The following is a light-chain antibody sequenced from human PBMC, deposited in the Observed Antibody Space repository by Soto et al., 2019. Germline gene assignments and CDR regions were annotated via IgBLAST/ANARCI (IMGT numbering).Light chain of an antibody. V-gene: IGKV3-20*01. CDR3: QQYGSSYPWT. CDR2: GAS. Sequence: EIVLAQSPGGLSLSPGERATLSCRASQSVSNNYLAWYQQKPGQAPRLLIYGASNRATGIPDRFSGSVSGTDFTLTIRRLEPEDFAVYYCQQYGSSYPWTFGQGTKVDI. J-gene: IGKJ1*01. CDR1: QSVSNNY.